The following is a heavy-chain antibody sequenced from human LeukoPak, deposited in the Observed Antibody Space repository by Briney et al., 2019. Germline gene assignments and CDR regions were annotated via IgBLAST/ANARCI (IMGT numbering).Heavy chain of an antibody. CDR2: VSSDGSRT. Sequence: GRSLRLSCAASGVTFSTTWMHWVRHAPGKGLMWVSHVSSDGSRTYADSVKGRFTVSRDNNKDMVYLQMSSLRAEDTAVYYCATDGAYGLTHWGQGTLVTVSS. J-gene: IGHJ4*02. D-gene: IGHD3-16*01. CDR1: GVTFSTTW. V-gene: IGHV3-74*01. CDR3: ATDGAYGLTH.